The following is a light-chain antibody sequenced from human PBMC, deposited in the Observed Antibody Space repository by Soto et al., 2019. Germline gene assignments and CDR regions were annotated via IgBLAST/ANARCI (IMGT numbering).Light chain of an antibody. CDR2: DVS. CDR1: SSDVGAYNY. CDR3: SSYTTSNTHV. J-gene: IGLJ1*01. V-gene: IGLV2-14*01. Sequence: QSALTQPASVSGSPGQSITISCTGTSSDVGAYNYVSWHQQHPGKAPKLLIYDVSSRPSGVSHRFSASKSGNTASLTISGLQAEDEAGYYCSSYTTSNTHVFGTGTKVTVL.